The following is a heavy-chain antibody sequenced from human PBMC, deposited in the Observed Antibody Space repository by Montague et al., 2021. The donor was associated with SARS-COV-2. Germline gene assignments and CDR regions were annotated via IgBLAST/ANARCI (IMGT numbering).Heavy chain of an antibody. CDR1: GLRFDDYA. V-gene: IGHV3-9*01. J-gene: IGHJ3*01. D-gene: IGHD3-3*02. Sequence: SLRLSCAASGLRFDDYAMHWLRQPPGKGLEWVSGISWKSGSRGFAESVKGRFTISRDNAKNTLSLQMNSLRVEDTAVYYCATESIVGVVIYAFAFWGQGTLVTVSS. CDR3: ATESIVGVVIYAFAF. CDR2: ISWKSGSR.